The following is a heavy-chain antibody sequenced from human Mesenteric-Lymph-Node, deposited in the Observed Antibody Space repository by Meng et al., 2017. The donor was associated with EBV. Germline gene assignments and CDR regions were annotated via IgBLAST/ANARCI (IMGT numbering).Heavy chain of an antibody. CDR2: IFHTGST. CDR3: ATVGDYGDYVGLDN. CDR1: GGSISSTKW. D-gene: IGHD4-17*01. J-gene: IGHJ4*02. Sequence: QGRRQEPGPGLGKPSGTLSLTCAVSGGSISSTKWWGWVRQPPGKGLEWIGEIFHTGSTNYNPSLKSRLTMSVDKSKNQLSLKLTSVTAADTAVYYCATVGDYGDYVGLDNWGQGTLVTVSS. V-gene: IGHV4-4*02.